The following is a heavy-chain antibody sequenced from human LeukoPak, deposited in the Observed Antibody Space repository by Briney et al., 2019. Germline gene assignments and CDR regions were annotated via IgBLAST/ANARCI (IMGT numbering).Heavy chain of an antibody. Sequence: GASVKVSFKASGYTFTGYYMHWVRQAPGQGLEWMGWINPNSGGTNYAQKFQGRVTMTRDTSISTAYMELSRLRSDDTAVYYCARAPALMIVASNFDYWGQGTLVTVSS. J-gene: IGHJ4*02. D-gene: IGHD3-22*01. CDR1: GYTFTGYY. V-gene: IGHV1-2*02. CDR3: ARAPALMIVASNFDY. CDR2: INPNSGGT.